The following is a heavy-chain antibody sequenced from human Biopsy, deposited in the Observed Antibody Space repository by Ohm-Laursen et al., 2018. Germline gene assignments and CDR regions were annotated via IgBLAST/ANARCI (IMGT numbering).Heavy chain of an antibody. V-gene: IGHV1-2*02. J-gene: IGHJ5*02. Sequence: SSVKVSCKASGYTFTGYHVHWVRQAPGQGLEWMGWINAKTGDTNYAQKFQGRVTMTRDTAISTAYVDLSSLRSDDTAVYYCTRGGYYYDSLAYYYWFDPWGQGTLVTVSS. CDR2: INAKTGDT. CDR3: TRGGYYYDSLAYYYWFDP. D-gene: IGHD3-22*01. CDR1: GYTFTGYH.